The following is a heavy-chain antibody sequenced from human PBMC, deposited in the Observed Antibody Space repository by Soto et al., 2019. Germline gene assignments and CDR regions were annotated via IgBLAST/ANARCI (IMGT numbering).Heavy chain of an antibody. Sequence: EVQLVESGEGLVQAGGSLRLSCAASGFTFSSFAMHWVRQAPGKGLEYVSGISSNGGNTYYEDSVKGRFTISRDKSKNTLYLQMGRLRPEDMAVYYCARGRYSSDVGVGMEVWGQGTTVTVSS. J-gene: IGHJ6*02. V-gene: IGHV3-64*02. D-gene: IGHD6-25*01. CDR3: ARGRYSSDVGVGMEV. CDR2: ISSNGGNT. CDR1: GFTFSSFA.